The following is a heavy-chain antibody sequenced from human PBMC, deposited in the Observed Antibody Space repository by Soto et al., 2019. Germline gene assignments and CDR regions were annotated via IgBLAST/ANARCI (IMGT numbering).Heavy chain of an antibody. Sequence: QVQLVESGGGVVQPGRSLRLSCAASGFTFSSYGMHWVRQAPGKGLEWVAVIWYDGSNKYYADSVKGRFTISRDNSKNPAYLQMNSLRAEETAVYYCARGLVAGDYYYYGMDVWGQGTTVTVSS. CDR1: GFTFSSYG. CDR2: IWYDGSNK. D-gene: IGHD6-19*01. V-gene: IGHV3-33*01. CDR3: ARGLVAGDYYYYGMDV. J-gene: IGHJ6*02.